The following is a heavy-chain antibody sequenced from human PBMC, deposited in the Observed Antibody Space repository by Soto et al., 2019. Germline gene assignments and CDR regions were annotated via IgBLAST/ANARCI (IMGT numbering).Heavy chain of an antibody. CDR2: ISYDGSNK. D-gene: IGHD3-22*01. CDR1: GFTFSRYG. CDR3: AKDYYDSSGYYPQVGLFDY. J-gene: IGHJ4*02. V-gene: IGHV3-30*18. Sequence: PWGSLRLSCAASGFTFSRYGIRCCRQSPFKWLEWVAVISYDGSNKYYADSVKGRVTISRDNSKNILYLQMNSLRAEDTAVYYCAKDYYDSSGYYPQVGLFDYWGQGTLVTVS.